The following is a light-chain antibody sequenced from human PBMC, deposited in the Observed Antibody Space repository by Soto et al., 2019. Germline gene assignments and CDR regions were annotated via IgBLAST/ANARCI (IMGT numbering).Light chain of an antibody. V-gene: IGKV3-20*01. CDR1: QSVTKS. CDR2: GAS. CDR3: QQYGSSSLT. Sequence: EIVLTQSPGTLSLSPGERATLSCRASQSVTKSLAWYQQKPGQAPRLVIYGASTRATGIPDRFGGSGSGTDFTLTISRLEPEDFAVYYCQQYGSSSLTFGGGTKVEIK. J-gene: IGKJ4*01.